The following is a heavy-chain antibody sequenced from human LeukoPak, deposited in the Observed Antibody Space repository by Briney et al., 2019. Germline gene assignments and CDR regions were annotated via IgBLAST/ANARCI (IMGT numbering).Heavy chain of an antibody. CDR1: GYTFTGYY. J-gene: IGHJ6*04. Sequence: GSVKVSCKASGYTFTGYYMHWVRQAPGQGLEWMGWISPNRGGKNYAHKFQGWVTMTRDTSTSTAYMELSRLRSGDTAVYYCARIRFGGVIDSGMDVWGEGTTVTVSS. D-gene: IGHD3-16*02. V-gene: IGHV1-2*04. CDR2: ISPNRGGK. CDR3: ARIRFGGVIDSGMDV.